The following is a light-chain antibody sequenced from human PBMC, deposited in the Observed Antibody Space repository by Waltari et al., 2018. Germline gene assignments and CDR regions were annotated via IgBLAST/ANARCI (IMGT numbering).Light chain of an antibody. CDR1: RSNIGAGYD. V-gene: IGLV1-40*01. Sequence: RSNIGAGYDVHWYQQLPGTAPNLLIYGNSNRPSGVPDRFSGSTSGTSASLAITGLQAEDEADYYCQSYDSSLSGSVVFGGGTKLTVL. CDR3: QSYDSSLSGSVV. CDR2: GNS. J-gene: IGLJ2*01.